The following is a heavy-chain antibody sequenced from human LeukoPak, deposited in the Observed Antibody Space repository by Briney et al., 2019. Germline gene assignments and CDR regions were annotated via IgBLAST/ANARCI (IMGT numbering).Heavy chain of an antibody. CDR2: ISGSGGST. Sequence: GGSLRLSCAASGFIFSSYAMSWVRQAPGKGLEWVSTISGSGGSTYDADSVKGRFTISRDNSKNTLYLQMNSLRAEDTAVYYCAKDSTMVRGALDYWGQGTLVTVSS. V-gene: IGHV3-23*01. CDR1: GFIFSSYA. D-gene: IGHD3-10*01. J-gene: IGHJ4*02. CDR3: AKDSTMVRGALDY.